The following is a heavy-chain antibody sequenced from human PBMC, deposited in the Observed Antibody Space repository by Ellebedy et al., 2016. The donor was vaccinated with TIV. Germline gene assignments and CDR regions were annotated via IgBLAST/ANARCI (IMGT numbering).Heavy chain of an antibody. CDR1: GYTFTSYD. CDR2: MNPNSGNT. Sequence: ASVKVSCXASGYTFTSYDINWVRQATGQGLEWMGWMNPNSGNTGYAQKFQGRVTMTRNTSISTAYMELSSLRSEDTAVYYCARGLGTVTTDYYYGMDVWGQGTTVTVSS. CDR3: ARGLGTVTTDYYYGMDV. D-gene: IGHD4-17*01. V-gene: IGHV1-8*01. J-gene: IGHJ6*02.